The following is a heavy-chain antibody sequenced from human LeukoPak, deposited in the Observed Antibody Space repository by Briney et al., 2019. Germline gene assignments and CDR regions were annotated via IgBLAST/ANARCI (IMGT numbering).Heavy chain of an antibody. CDR1: GYTFTSYY. V-gene: IGHV1-46*01. CDR3: ARDNSVEDTAWWFGP. CDR2: INPSGGST. J-gene: IGHJ5*02. Sequence: ASVKVSCKASGYTFTSYYMHWVRQAPGQGLEWMEIINPSGGSTSYAQKFQGRVTMTRDMSTSTDYMELSSLRSEDTAVYYCARDNSVEDTAWWFGPWGQGTLVTVSS. D-gene: IGHD4-23*01.